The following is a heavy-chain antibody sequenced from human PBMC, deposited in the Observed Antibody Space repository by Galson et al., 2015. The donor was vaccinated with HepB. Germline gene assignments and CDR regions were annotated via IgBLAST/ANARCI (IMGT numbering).Heavy chain of an antibody. D-gene: IGHD6-19*01. CDR1: GLTFSSYW. CDR2: ISYDGSNK. CDR3: AKVGLGSGWFHGAFDI. Sequence: SLRLSCAASGLTFSSYWMHWVRQAPGKGLEWVAVISYDGSNKYYADSVKGRFTISRDNSKNTLYLQMNSLRAEDTAVYYCAKVGLGSGWFHGAFDIWGQGTMFTVSS. J-gene: IGHJ3*02. V-gene: IGHV3-30*18.